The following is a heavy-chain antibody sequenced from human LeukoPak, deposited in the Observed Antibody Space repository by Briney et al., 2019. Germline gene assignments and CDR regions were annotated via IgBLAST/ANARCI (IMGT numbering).Heavy chain of an antibody. D-gene: IGHD7-27*01. CDR3: ATASGLGIDY. CDR2: INSDGSTT. Sequence: GGSLRLSCAASGFIFSNYWMHWVRQAPGKGLVWVSRINSDGSTTTYADSVKGRFTISRDNAKSTLYLQMNSLRAEDTAVYYCATASGLGIDYWGQGTLVTVSS. J-gene: IGHJ4*02. CDR1: GFIFSNYW. V-gene: IGHV3-74*03.